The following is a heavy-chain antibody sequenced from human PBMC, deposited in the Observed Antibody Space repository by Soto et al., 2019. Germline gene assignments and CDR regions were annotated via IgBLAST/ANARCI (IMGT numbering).Heavy chain of an antibody. J-gene: IGHJ5*02. CDR2: VIPIFGTA. V-gene: IGHV1-69*01. CDR1: GGTFSSYA. D-gene: IGHD3-16*01. CDR3: ARDGGMASYFMNWFDP. Sequence: QVQLVQSGAEVKKPGSSVKVSCKASGGTFSSYAISWVRQAPGQGLEWMGGVIPIFGTANYAQKFQGRVTITADESTSTAYMELSSLRSEDTAVYYCARDGGMASYFMNWFDPWGQGTLVTVSS.